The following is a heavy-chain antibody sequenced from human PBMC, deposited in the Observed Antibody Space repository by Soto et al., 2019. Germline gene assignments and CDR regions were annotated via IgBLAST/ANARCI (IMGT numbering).Heavy chain of an antibody. CDR3: ASSKAGYGSGSFVPDY. Sequence: QVQLVQSGAEVKKPGSSVKVSCKASGGTFSSYTISWVRQAPGQGREWMGRIIPILGIANYAQKFQGRVTITADKSTSTAYMELSSLRSEDTAVYYCASSKAGYGSGSFVPDYWGQGTLVTVSS. CDR2: IIPILGIA. V-gene: IGHV1-69*02. CDR1: GGTFSSYT. D-gene: IGHD3-10*01. J-gene: IGHJ4*02.